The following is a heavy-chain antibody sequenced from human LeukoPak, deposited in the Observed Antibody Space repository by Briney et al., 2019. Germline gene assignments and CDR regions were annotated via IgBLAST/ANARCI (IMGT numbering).Heavy chain of an antibody. D-gene: IGHD3-3*01. CDR3: AREAVPNDLWSGYYIYYYGMDV. J-gene: IGHJ6*02. CDR1: GFPFSDYY. Sequence: GGSLRLSCVTSGFPFSDYYMSWIRQAPGKGLDWVSYISGSGSDIYYADSVKGRFTISRDNAKNSLYLQMNSLRAEDTAVYYCAREAVPNDLWSGYYIYYYGMDVWGQGTTVTVSS. CDR2: ISGSGSDI. V-gene: IGHV3-11*04.